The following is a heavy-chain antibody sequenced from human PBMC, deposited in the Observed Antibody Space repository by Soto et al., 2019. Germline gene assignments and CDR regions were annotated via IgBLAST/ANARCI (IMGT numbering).Heavy chain of an antibody. Sequence: GGSLRLSCAGSGLTFRKDWLTWVRQAPGKGLEWVANINQDGSERYYVDSVRGRFTISRDNVENSLYLQLNSLRPEDTAVYYCAVYGYGVSAAASWGQGTLVTVSS. CDR3: AVYGYGVSAAAS. J-gene: IGHJ5*02. CDR2: INQDGSER. CDR1: GLTFRKDW. V-gene: IGHV3-7*03. D-gene: IGHD5-18*01.